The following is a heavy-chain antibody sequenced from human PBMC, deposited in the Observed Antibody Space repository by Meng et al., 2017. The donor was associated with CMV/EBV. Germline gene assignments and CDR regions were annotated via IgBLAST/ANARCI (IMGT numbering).Heavy chain of an antibody. CDR3: ARGGIAAAGLH. J-gene: IGHJ4*02. CDR2: IYYSGRT. V-gene: IGHV4-39*07. Sequence: LRVQESGPGLVKRSETLSLTCALSGGSIRSSSDYWGWIRQPPGKGLEWIGSIYYSGRTYYNPSLKSRVTISVDTSKNQFSLKLSSVTAADTAVYYCARGGIAAAGLHWGQGTLVTVSS. D-gene: IGHD6-13*01. CDR1: GGSIRSSSDY.